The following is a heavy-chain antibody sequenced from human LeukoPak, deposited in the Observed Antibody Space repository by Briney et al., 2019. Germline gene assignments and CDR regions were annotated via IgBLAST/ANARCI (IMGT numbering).Heavy chain of an antibody. D-gene: IGHD3-22*01. Sequence: GGSLRLSCAASGFIFSNYGMHWVRQAPGKGLEWVAVTSYDGSKKYHADSVKGRFTISRDNSKNTLFLQMNSLRAEDTAVYYCAKDSNYYYDSRGYSYFDYWGQGTLVTVSS. J-gene: IGHJ4*02. CDR1: GFIFSNYG. CDR3: AKDSNYYYDSRGYSYFDY. V-gene: IGHV3-30*18. CDR2: TSYDGSKK.